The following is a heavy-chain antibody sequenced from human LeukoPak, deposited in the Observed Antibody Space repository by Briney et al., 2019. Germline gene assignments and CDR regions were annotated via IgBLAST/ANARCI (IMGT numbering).Heavy chain of an antibody. CDR1: GVTFSNYG. V-gene: IGHV3-23*02. D-gene: IGHD4-17*01. Sequence: PGGSLRLSCAGCGVTFSNYGMTGVRQAPGKGGEGGSAISGSGDQTRCGASVKCRFTVSRDNSKNTLYLEVTNPRAEDAAVYFCAMDPHGDYLGAFDFWGHGPLVTVSA. CDR2: ISGSGDQT. J-gene: IGHJ3*01. CDR3: AMDPHGDYLGAFDF.